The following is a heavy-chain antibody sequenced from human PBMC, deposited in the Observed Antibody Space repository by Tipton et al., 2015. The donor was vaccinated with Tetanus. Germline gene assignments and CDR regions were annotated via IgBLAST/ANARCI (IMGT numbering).Heavy chain of an antibody. CDR3: ARGQLLSRDWFDP. CDR2: INHRGST. V-gene: IGHV4-34*01. Sequence: TLSLTCAVYGGSFSGYYWSWIRQPPGKGLEWIGEINHRGSTNYNPSLKSRVTISVDNSRNQFSLNLSSVTAADTAVYYCARGQLLSRDWFDPWGQGTLVTVSS. D-gene: IGHD2-2*01. J-gene: IGHJ5*02. CDR1: GGSFSGYY.